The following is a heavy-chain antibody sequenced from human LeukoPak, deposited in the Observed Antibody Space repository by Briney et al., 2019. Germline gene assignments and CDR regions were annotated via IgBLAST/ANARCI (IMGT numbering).Heavy chain of an antibody. CDR1: GGSISSYY. V-gene: IGHV4-59*01. Sequence: SETLSLTCTVSGGSISSYYWSWIRQPPGKGLEWVGYIYYSGSTNYNPSLKSRVTISVDTSKNQFSLKLSSVTAADTAVYYCARGEGYYDSSGYLDYYYGMDVWGQGTTATVSS. D-gene: IGHD3-22*01. J-gene: IGHJ6*02. CDR3: ARGEGYYDSSGYLDYYYGMDV. CDR2: IYYSGST.